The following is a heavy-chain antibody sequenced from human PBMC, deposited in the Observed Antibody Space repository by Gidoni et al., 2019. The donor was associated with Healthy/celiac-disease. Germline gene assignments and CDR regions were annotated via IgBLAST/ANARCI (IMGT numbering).Heavy chain of an antibody. J-gene: IGHJ6*02. CDR2: IRSKANSYAT. V-gene: IGHV3-73*02. Sequence: EVQLVESGGGLVQPGGSLKLSCAASGFTFSGSAMHWVRQAPGKGLEWVGRIRSKANSYATAYAASVKGRFTISRDDSKNTAYLQMNSLKTEDTAVYYCTGRPDYLRQPDGMDVWGQGTTVTVSS. D-gene: IGHD4-17*01. CDR1: GFTFSGSA. CDR3: TGRPDYLRQPDGMDV.